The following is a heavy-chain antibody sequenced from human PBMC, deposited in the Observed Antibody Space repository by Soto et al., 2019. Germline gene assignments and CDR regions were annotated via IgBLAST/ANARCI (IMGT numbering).Heavy chain of an antibody. D-gene: IGHD2-15*01. CDR2: ISYDGSNK. J-gene: IGHJ6*02. Sequence: GGSLRLSCAASGFTFSSYAMHWVRQAPGKGLEWVAVISYDGSNKYYADSVKGRFTISRDNSKKTLYLQMNSLRAEDTAVYYCASIKDNYYYYGMDVWGQGTTVTVSS. CDR1: GFTFSSYA. CDR3: ASIKDNYYYYGMDV. V-gene: IGHV3-30-3*01.